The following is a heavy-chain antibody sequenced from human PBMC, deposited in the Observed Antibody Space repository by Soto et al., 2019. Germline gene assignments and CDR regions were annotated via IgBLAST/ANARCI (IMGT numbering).Heavy chain of an antibody. Sequence: SQTLSITGDSCGDSVFSAGVAWNWIRQSPSRGLEWLGRAIYRSKWSNDYAASVKGRITVNPDTSKNQFSLHLNSVTPEDTAVYYCARGKYSGLDVWGQGTMV. J-gene: IGHJ3*01. V-gene: IGHV6-1*01. CDR3: ARGKYSGLDV. CDR2: AIYRSKWSN. CDR1: GDSVFSAGVA. D-gene: IGHD2-15*01.